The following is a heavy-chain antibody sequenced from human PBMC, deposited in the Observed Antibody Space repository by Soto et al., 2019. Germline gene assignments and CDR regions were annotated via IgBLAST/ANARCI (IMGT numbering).Heavy chain of an antibody. CDR1: GERISRDT. Sequence: NGYCKASGERISRDTVSWLRKKKRQGLEWMGRIIPILGIANYAQKSQGRVTITADKSTSTAYMELSSLRSEDTAVYYCARARKSGYYYYYMDVWGKGTTVTVS. CDR2: IIPILGIA. CDR3: ARARKSGYYYYYMDV. J-gene: IGHJ6*03. D-gene: IGHD6-25*01. V-gene: IGHV1-69*02.